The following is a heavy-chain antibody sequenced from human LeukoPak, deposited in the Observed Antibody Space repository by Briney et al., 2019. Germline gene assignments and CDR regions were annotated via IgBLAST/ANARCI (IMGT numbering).Heavy chain of an antibody. J-gene: IGHJ6*02. CDR3: ARDLVAPGEPPNGMDV. V-gene: IGHV1-3*01. D-gene: IGHD2-15*01. Sequence: GASVNVSCKASGYTFTSYAMHWVRQAPGQRLEWMGWINAGNGNTKYSQKFQGRVTITRDTSASTAYMELSSLRSEDTAVYYCARDLVAPGEPPNGMDVWGQGTTVTVSS. CDR1: GYTFTSYA. CDR2: INAGNGNT.